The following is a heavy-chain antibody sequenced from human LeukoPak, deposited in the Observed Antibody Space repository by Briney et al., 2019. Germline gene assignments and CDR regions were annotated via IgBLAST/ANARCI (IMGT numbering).Heavy chain of an antibody. CDR2: IIPIFGTA. D-gene: IGHD4-17*01. J-gene: IGHJ4*02. CDR3: ARFAPPPDGFTVTPYYFDY. CDR1: GGTFSSYA. V-gene: IGHV1-69*13. Sequence: ASVKVSCKASGGTFSSYAISWVRQAPGQGLEWMGGIIPIFGTANYAQKFQGRVTITADESTSTAYMELSSLRSEDTAVYYCARFAPPPDGFTVTPYYFDYWGQGTLVTVSS.